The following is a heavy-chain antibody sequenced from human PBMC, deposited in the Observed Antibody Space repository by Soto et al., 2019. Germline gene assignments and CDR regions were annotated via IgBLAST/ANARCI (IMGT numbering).Heavy chain of an antibody. V-gene: IGHV3-48*01. CDR3: ARVSTRDIVVVVAAVGAFDI. CDR1: GFTFSSYS. D-gene: IGHD2-15*01. CDR2: ISSSSSTI. Sequence: EVQLVESGGGLVQPGGSLRLSCAASGFTFSSYSMNWVRQAPGKGLEWVSYISSSSSTIYYADSVKGRFTISRDNAKNSRYLQMNSLRAEDTAVYYCARVSTRDIVVVVAAVGAFDIWGQGTMVTVSS. J-gene: IGHJ3*02.